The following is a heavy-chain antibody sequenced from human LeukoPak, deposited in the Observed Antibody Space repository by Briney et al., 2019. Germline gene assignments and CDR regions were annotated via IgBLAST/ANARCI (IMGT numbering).Heavy chain of an antibody. J-gene: IGHJ4*02. D-gene: IGHD3-3*01. CDR2: INPNSGGT. V-gene: IGHV1-2*02. CDR1: GYTFTGYY. Sequence: ASVKVSCKASGYTFTGYYMHWVRQAPGQGLEWMAWINPNSGGTNYAQKFQGRVTMTRDTSISTAYMELSRLRSDDTAVYYCARDGEEITIFGEAPAADWGQGTLVTVSS. CDR3: ARDGEEITIFGEAPAAD.